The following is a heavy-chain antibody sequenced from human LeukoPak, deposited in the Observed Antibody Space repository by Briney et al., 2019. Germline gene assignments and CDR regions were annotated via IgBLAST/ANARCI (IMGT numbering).Heavy chain of an antibody. D-gene: IGHD2-15*01. CDR1: GFTFSSYS. J-gene: IGHJ3*02. CDR2: ISSGNSTI. Sequence: GGSLRLSCAASGFTFSSYSKNWVRQAPGKGLEWVSYISSGNSTIYYADSVKGRFTISRDNAKNSPYLQLNSLRAEDTAVFYCARARGSYAFDIWGQGTMVTVSS. CDR3: ARARGSYAFDI. V-gene: IGHV3-48*04.